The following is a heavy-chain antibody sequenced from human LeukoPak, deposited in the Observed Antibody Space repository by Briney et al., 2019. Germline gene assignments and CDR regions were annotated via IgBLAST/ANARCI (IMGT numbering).Heavy chain of an antibody. CDR2: INHSGST. J-gene: IGHJ3*02. CDR3: ARVTDTAMVIKAFDI. D-gene: IGHD5-18*01. CDR1: GGSFSGYY. V-gene: IGHV4-34*01. Sequence: SETLSLTCAVYGGSFSGYYWSWIRQPPGKGLEWIGEINHSGSTNYNPSLKSRVTISVDTSKNQFSLKLSSVTAADTAVYYCARVTDTAMVIKAFDIWGQGTMVTVSS.